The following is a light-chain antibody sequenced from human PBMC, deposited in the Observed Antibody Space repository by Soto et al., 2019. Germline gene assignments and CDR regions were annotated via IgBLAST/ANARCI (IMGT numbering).Light chain of an antibody. J-gene: IGKJ2*01. CDR2: KAS. Sequence: DIQMTQSPSTLSASIGDRVTITCRASESISSRLAWYQLKPGRAPKLLIYKASRLQSGVPSRFSGSGSGTEFNLTISSLQPDDFATYYCQQYSSYSQYTFGQGTKLEIK. V-gene: IGKV1-5*03. CDR1: ESISSR. CDR3: QQYSSYSQYT.